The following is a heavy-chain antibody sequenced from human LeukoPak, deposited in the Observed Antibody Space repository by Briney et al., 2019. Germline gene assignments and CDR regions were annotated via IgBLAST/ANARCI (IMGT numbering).Heavy chain of an antibody. CDR1: GFTFSSYA. V-gene: IGHV3-23*01. J-gene: IGHJ4*02. CDR3: ASEIIFGSFDY. D-gene: IGHD3-3*01. Sequence: PGGSLRLSCAASGFTFSSYAMSWVRQAPGKGLEWVSAISGTSRSTYYADSVKGRFTISRDNSKNTLYLQMNSLRAEDTAVYYCASEIIFGSFDYWGQGTLVTVSS. CDR2: ISGTSRST.